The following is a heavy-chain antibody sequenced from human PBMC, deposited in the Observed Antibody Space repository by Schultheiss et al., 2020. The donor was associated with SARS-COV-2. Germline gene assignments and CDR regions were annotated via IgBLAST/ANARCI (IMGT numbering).Heavy chain of an antibody. CDR3: ARRRGGYYLSEIDF. D-gene: IGHD2-15*01. CDR2: IYDSGST. J-gene: IGHJ4*02. V-gene: IGHV4-61*01. Sequence: SETLSLTCTVSGGSVSSGSYYWSWIRQPPGKGLEWIGCIYDSGSTNYNPSLKSRVTMSVDTSENQFSLKLNSVTAADTAVYYCARRRGGYYLSEIDFWGQGTLVTVSS. CDR1: GGSVSSGSYY.